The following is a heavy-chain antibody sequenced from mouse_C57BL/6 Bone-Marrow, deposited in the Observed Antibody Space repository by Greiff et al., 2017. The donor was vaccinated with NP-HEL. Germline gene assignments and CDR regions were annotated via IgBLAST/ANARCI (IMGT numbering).Heavy chain of an antibody. J-gene: IGHJ2*01. CDR1: GFTFSSYG. D-gene: IGHD2-5*01. CDR2: ISSGGSYT. Sequence: EVQGVESGGDLVKPGGSLKLSCAASGFTFSSYGMSWVRQTPDKRLEWVATISSGGSYTYYPDSVKGRFTISRDNAKNTLYLQMSSLKSEDTAMYYCARRYYSNYPYYFDYWGQGTTLTVSS. V-gene: IGHV5-6*01. CDR3: ARRYYSNYPYYFDY.